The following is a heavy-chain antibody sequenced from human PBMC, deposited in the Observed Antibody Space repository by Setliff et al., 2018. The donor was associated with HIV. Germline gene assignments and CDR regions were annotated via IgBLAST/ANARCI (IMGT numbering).Heavy chain of an antibody. CDR1: GFIFSGAA. Sequence: GGSLRLSCAASGFIFSGAAMHWVRQTSGKGLEWVGRIRTNAKGYATEDAASVKGRFIISRDDSKSTAYLQMSSLQTEDTAVYYCATLSGTLQYWGQGTQVTVSS. D-gene: IGHD1-26*01. J-gene: IGHJ1*01. CDR2: IRTNAKGYAT. CDR3: ATLSGTLQY. V-gene: IGHV3-73*01.